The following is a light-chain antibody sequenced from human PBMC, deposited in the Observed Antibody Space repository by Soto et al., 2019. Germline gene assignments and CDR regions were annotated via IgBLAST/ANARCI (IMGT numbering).Light chain of an antibody. V-gene: IGLV2-14*01. J-gene: IGLJ1*01. CDR3: SPYTSSSTFYV. CDR1: SSDVGDYNY. Sequence: QSALTQPASVSGSPGQSITLSCTGTSSDVGDYNYVSWYQQHPGKAPKLMIYDVSNRPSGVSNRFSGSKSGNTASLTISGLQAEDEADYYCSPYTSSSTFYVFGTGTKVTVL. CDR2: DVS.